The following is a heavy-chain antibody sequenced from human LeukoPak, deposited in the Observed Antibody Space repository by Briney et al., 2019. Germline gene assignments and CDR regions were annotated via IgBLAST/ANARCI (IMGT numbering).Heavy chain of an antibody. V-gene: IGHV4-59*01. Sequence: PSETLSLTCTVSGGSLISYYGSFIRQPPGKGLEWIGYIYYSGSTNYNPSLKSRVTISVDTSKNQFSLKLSSVTAADTAVYYCARDGATVTTFNYDAFDIWGQGTMVTVSS. CDR3: ARDGATVTTFNYDAFDI. J-gene: IGHJ3*02. CDR2: IYYSGST. D-gene: IGHD4-17*01. CDR1: GGSLISYY.